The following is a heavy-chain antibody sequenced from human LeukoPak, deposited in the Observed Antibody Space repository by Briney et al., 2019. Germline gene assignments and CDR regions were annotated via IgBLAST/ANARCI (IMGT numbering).Heavy chain of an antibody. CDR3: ARYYGEGAFDY. D-gene: IGHD4-17*01. CDR2: SHPSGGST. CDR1: GYTFTSYY. J-gene: IGHJ4*02. V-gene: IGHV1-46*01. Sequence: APVKVSCKASGYTFTSYYMHWVRQAPGQGLEWMGISHPSGGSTSYAQKFQGRVTVTRDTSTSTVYMELSSLKSEDTAVYYCARYYGEGAFDYWGQGTLVTVSS.